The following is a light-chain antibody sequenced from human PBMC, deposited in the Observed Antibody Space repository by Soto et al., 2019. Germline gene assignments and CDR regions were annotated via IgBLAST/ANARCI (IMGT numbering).Light chain of an antibody. V-gene: IGLV2-23*03. CDR3: FSYAGISTFSLV. Sequence: QSALTQPASVSGSPGQSITISCTGTSSDVGSYNLVSWYQQHPGKAPKLMIYEGSKRPSGVSNRFSGSKSGNTASLTISGLQAENEADKYCFSYAGISTFSLVFGGGTKLTVL. J-gene: IGLJ2*01. CDR1: SSDVGSYNL. CDR2: EGS.